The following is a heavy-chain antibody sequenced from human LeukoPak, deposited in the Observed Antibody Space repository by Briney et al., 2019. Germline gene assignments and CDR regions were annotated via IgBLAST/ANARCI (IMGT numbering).Heavy chain of an antibody. J-gene: IGHJ4*02. CDR2: SRNKANSYAT. V-gene: IGHV3-72*01. CDR1: GFTFSDYY. D-gene: IGHD3-16*01. CDR3: ARDDGGSYDY. Sequence: PGGSLRLSCAASGFTFSDYYMDWVRQTPGKGLEWVGRSRNKANSYATEYVPSVKGRFTISRDASRNSLYLQINSLRTEDTAVYYCARDDGGSYDYWGQGTLVIVSS.